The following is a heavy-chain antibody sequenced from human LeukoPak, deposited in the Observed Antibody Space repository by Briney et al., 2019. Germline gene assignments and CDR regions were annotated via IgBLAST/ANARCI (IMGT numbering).Heavy chain of an antibody. V-gene: IGHV3-48*03. J-gene: IGHJ2*01. D-gene: IGHD3-10*01. CDR1: GFTFSSYE. Sequence: GGSLRLSCAASGFTFSSYEMNWVRQAPGKGLEWVSYISSSGSTIYYADSVKGRFTISRDNAKNSLYLQMNSLRAEDTAVYYCARGKFLVRGVITEDWYFDLWGRGTLVTVSS. CDR2: ISSSGSTI. CDR3: ARGKFLVRGVITEDWYFDL.